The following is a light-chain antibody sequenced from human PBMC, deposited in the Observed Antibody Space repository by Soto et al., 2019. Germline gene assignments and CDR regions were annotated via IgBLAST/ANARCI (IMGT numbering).Light chain of an antibody. CDR3: QQYGSSPLFT. CDR2: GES. Sequence: EIVLTQSPGTLSLSPGERATLSCRASQSVGTDYLAWYQQKAGQAPRLLIYGESSSATGIPARCSGSGSGTDFTLTISSLEPEDFSVSYCQQYGSSPLFTFGPGTKVDFK. V-gene: IGKV3-20*01. J-gene: IGKJ3*01. CDR1: QSVGTDY.